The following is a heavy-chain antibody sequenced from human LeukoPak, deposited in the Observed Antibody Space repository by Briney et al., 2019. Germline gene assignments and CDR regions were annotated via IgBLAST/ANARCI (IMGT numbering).Heavy chain of an antibody. CDR1: GGSVRSINYY. CDR3: ATRATDGPL. J-gene: IGHJ4*02. CDR2: IFYNGTT. D-gene: IGHD5-24*01. Sequence: SETLSLTCTVSGGSVRSINYYWGWFRQPPGKGLEWIGHIFYNGTTHYTPSLKSRVTISVDKSKKQFSLNLTSVTAADTAVYYCATRATDGPLWGQGTLVTVSS. V-gene: IGHV4-39*07.